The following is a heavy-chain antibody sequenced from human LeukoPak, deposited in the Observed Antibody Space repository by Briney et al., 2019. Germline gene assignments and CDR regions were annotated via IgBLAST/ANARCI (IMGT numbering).Heavy chain of an antibody. CDR3: SRENGAFYPFGY. J-gene: IGHJ4*02. D-gene: IGHD2-8*01. CDR1: GGSISNTNW. CDR2: ISLTGLT. Sequence: SETLSLTCGVSGGSISNTNWWSWVRQPPGQGLEWIGEISLTGLTHYNPSLESRVTVSLDKSKNQLSLNLTYVTAADTAVYYCSRENGAFYPFGYWGQGTLVTVLS. V-gene: IGHV4-4*02.